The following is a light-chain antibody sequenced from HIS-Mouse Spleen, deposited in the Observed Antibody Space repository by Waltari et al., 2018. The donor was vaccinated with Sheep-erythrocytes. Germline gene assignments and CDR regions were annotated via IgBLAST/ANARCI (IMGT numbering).Light chain of an antibody. V-gene: IGLV3-10*01. CDR1: ALPKKY. Sequence: SYELTQPPSVSASPGQTARITCSGDALPKKYPYWYQQKSGQAPVLVIYEDRKRPSGIPERFSGSSSGTMATLTISGAQVEDEADYYCYSTDSSGNHRVFGGGTKLTVL. J-gene: IGLJ2*01. CDR2: EDR. CDR3: YSTDSSGNHRV.